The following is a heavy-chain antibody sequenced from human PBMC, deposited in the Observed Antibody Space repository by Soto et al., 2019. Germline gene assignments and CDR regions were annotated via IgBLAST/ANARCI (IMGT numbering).Heavy chain of an antibody. J-gene: IGHJ6*02. V-gene: IGHV1-69*13. CDR2: IIPIFGTA. Sequence: VASVKVSCKASGGTFSSYAISWVRQAPGQGLEWMGGIIPIFGTANYAQKFQGRVTITADESTSTAYMELSSLRSEDTAVYYCASRLAGYGDYSAGYYYYGMDVWDHGTTVTVSS. CDR3: ASRLAGYGDYSAGYYYYGMDV. D-gene: IGHD4-17*01. CDR1: GGTFSSYA.